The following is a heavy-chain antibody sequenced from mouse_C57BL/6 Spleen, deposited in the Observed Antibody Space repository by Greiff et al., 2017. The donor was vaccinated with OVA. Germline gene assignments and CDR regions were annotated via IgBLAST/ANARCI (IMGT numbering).Heavy chain of an antibody. CDR2: INPNNGGT. CDR1: GYTFTDYY. J-gene: IGHJ1*03. CDR3: ARDHSWYFDV. V-gene: IGHV1-26*01. Sequence: EVQLQQSGPELVKPGASVKISCKASGYTFTDYYMNWVKQSPGKSLEWIGDINPNNGGTSYNQKFKGKATLTVDKSSSTAYMELRSLTSEDSAVYYCARDHSWYFDVWGTGTTVTVSS.